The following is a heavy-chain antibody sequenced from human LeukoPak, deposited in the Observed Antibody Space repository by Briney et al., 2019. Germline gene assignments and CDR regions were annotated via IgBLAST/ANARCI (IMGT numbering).Heavy chain of an antibody. Sequence: GGSLRLSCAASGFTFSTYAMSWVRQAPGKGLEWVSVISGSGGSTYYADSVKGRFTISRDNSKNTLYLQMNSLRAEDTAVYYCAKTIVGATRGNFDYWGQGTLVTVSS. D-gene: IGHD1-26*01. CDR2: ISGSGGST. V-gene: IGHV3-23*01. J-gene: IGHJ4*02. CDR3: AKTIVGATRGNFDY. CDR1: GFTFSTYA.